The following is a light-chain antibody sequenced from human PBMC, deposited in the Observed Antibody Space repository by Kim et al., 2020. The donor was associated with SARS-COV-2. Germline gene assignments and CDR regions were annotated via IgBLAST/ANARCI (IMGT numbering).Light chain of an antibody. J-gene: IGKJ2*01. CDR3: QQYGSSPNT. CDR1: QSVSSSY. CDR2: GAS. V-gene: IGKV3-20*01. Sequence: LSPGESATLSCRASQSVSSSYLAWYQQKPGQAPMLLIYGASSRATGIPDRFSGSGSGTDFTLTISRLEPEDFAVYYCQQYGSSPNTFGQGTKLEIK.